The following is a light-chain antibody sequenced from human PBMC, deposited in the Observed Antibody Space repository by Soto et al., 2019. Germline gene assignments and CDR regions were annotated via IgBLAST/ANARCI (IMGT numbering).Light chain of an antibody. CDR3: CSYAGSYSYV. V-gene: IGLV2-11*01. J-gene: IGLJ1*01. Sequence: QSVLTQPPSASSTPGQTVTISCSGSSSDVGGYNYVSWYQEQPGKAPKLMIYDVSKRPSGVPDRFSGSKSGNTASLTISGLQAEDEADYYCCSYAGSYSYVFGTGTKVTVL. CDR2: DVS. CDR1: SSDVGGYNY.